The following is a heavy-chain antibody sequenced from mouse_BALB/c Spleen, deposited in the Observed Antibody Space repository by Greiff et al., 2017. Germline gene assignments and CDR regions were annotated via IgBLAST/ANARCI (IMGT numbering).Heavy chain of an antibody. Sequence: EVKVVESGGGLVKPGGSLKLSCAASGFTFSDYYMYWVRQTPEKRLEWVATISDGGSYTYYPDSVKGRFTISRENAKNNLYLQMSSLKSEDTAMYYCARVYGNYAMDYWGQGTSVTVSS. J-gene: IGHJ4*01. CDR2: ISDGGSYT. V-gene: IGHV5-4*02. CDR1: GFTFSDYY. CDR3: ARVYGNYAMDY. D-gene: IGHD2-1*01.